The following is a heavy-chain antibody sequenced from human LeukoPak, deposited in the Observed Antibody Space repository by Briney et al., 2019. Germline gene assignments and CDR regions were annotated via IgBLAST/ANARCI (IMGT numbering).Heavy chain of an antibody. CDR1: GYTFTSYY. V-gene: IGHV1-46*03. J-gene: IGHJ4*02. CDR2: INPSGGST. CDR3: ARVFTEDYYDSSGYQY. D-gene: IGHD3-22*01. Sequence: ASVKVSCKASGYTFTSYYMHWVRQAPAQGLEWMGIINPSGGSTRHAQQVQGRVTMTRDTSTSTGYMELSSLRSEDTAVYYCARVFTEDYYDSSGYQYWGQGTLVTVSS.